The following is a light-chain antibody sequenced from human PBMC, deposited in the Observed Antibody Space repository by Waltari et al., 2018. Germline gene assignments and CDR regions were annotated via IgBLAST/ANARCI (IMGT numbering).Light chain of an antibody. CDR2: KDS. CDR3: QSADTSETYF. J-gene: IGLJ1*01. V-gene: IGLV3-25*03. CDR1: TFSKHD. Sequence: SYELTQPPSVSVSPGPTARISCSGNTFSKHDSYWYQQKPGQAPVLVMYKDSERPSGIPERFSGSSSGTTVTLTISGVQAEDEADYYCQSADTSETYFFGTGTKVTVL.